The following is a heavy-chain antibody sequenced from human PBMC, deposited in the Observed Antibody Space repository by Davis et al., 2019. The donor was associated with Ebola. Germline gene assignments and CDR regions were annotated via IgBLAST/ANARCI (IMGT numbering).Heavy chain of an antibody. V-gene: IGHV3-23*01. CDR1: GFPFSIHI. CDR2: ISDSGFT. Sequence: GESLKISCAASGFPFSIHIMTWVRQTPEKGLEWVSAISDSGFTYYADFVQGRFTISRDNFRNMLYLQMNSLGAEDTAVYFCAKGHNTVTTGGSSWGQGTLVTVSS. J-gene: IGHJ5*02. D-gene: IGHD4-11*01. CDR3: AKGHNTVTTGGSS.